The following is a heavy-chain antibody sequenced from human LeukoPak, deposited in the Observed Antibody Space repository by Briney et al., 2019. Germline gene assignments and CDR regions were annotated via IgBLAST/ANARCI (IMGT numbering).Heavy chain of an antibody. V-gene: IGHV1-69*05. Sequence: PVASVKVSCKASGGTFSSYAISWVRQAPGQGLEWMGGIIPIFGTANYAQKFQGRVTMTRNTSISTAYMELSSLRSEDTAVYYCARDLYQLLGGYGMDVWGQGTTVTVSS. D-gene: IGHD2-2*01. J-gene: IGHJ6*02. CDR3: ARDLYQLLGGYGMDV. CDR1: GGTFSSYA. CDR2: IIPIFGTA.